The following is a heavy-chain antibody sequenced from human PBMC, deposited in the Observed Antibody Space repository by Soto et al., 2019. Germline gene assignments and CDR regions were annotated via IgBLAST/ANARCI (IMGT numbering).Heavy chain of an antibody. Sequence: SVKVSRKASGGTFSSYAISWVRQAPGQGLEWMGGIIRICGTANYAQPFQGRVTITGDESTSTAYMDLSSLRSEDTAVYYCARVSVTMIDWFDPWGQGTLVTVSS. CDR2: IIRICGTA. D-gene: IGHD3-22*01. CDR1: GGTFSSYA. J-gene: IGHJ5*02. V-gene: IGHV1-69*13. CDR3: ARVSVTMIDWFDP.